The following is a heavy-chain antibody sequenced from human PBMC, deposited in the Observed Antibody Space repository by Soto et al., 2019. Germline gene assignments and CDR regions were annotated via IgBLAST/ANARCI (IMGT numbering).Heavy chain of an antibody. D-gene: IGHD2-15*01. J-gene: IGHJ4*02. CDR2: IYENDDK. CDR1: GFSLSTSGVG. Sequence: QITLKESGPTLVKPTQPLMLTCTFSGFSLSTSGVGVGWISQPQGKALEWLALIYENDDKHYSPSLNRRLTSTKDTSKNLVVLTLTNMDPVDTATYYSAHRGIPNFHEVAFDYWGQGTLVTVSS. CDR3: AHRGIPNFHEVAFDY. V-gene: IGHV2-5*01.